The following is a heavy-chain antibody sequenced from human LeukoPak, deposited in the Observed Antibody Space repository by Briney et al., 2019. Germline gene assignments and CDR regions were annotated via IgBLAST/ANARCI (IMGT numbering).Heavy chain of an antibody. CDR1: GYTFTSYG. J-gene: IGHJ5*02. V-gene: IGHV1-18*01. CDR3: AREAAMSGGNWFDP. CDR2: ISAYNGNT. Sequence: ASVKVSCKASGYTFTSYGISWVRQAPGQGLEWMGWISAYNGNTNYAQKLQGRVTMTRDTSISTAYMELSRLRSDDTAVYYCAREAAMSGGNWFDPWGQGTLVTVSS. D-gene: IGHD2-2*01.